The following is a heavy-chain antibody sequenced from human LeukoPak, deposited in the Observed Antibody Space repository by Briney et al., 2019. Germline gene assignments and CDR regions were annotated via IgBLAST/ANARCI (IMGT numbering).Heavy chain of an antibody. J-gene: IGHJ4*02. D-gene: IGHD6-13*01. CDR2: ISASGGST. Sequence: TGGSLRLSCAASGFTFSSSAMSWVRQVPGKGLEWVSGISASGGSTYYADSVRGRFTISRDNSKNTLYLQMNSLRAEDTAVYYCAKDRWFGTIAAAGNFDYWGQGTLVTVSS. CDR3: AKDRWFGTIAAAGNFDY. CDR1: GFTFSSSA. V-gene: IGHV3-23*01.